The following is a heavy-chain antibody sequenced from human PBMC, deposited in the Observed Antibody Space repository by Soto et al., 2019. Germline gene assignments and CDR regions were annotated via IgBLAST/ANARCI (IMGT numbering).Heavy chain of an antibody. J-gene: IGHJ3*02. CDR3: ARGLGSSGWYSPWDAFDI. Sequence: SVKVSCKASGGTFSSYAISWVRQAPGQGLEWMGGIIPIFGTANYAQKFQGRVTITADESTSTAYMELSSLRSEDTAVYYCARGLGSSGWYSPWDAFDIWGQGTMVTVSS. CDR2: IIPIFGTA. V-gene: IGHV1-69*13. D-gene: IGHD6-19*01. CDR1: GGTFSSYA.